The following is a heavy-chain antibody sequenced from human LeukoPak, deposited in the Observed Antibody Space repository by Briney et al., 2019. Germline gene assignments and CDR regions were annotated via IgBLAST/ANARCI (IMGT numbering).Heavy chain of an antibody. CDR1: GYTFIGYH. J-gene: IGHJ4*02. V-gene: IGHV1-2*06. D-gene: IGHD2-2*01. CDR3: ARDYCSSTSCLFDY. Sequence: ASVKVSCKASGYTFIGYHTHWVRQAPGQGLEWMGRINPNSGDTNYAQKFQGRVPMTRDTSISTAYMELSRLRSDDTAVYYCARDYCSSTSCLFDYWGQGTLVTVSS. CDR2: INPNSGDT.